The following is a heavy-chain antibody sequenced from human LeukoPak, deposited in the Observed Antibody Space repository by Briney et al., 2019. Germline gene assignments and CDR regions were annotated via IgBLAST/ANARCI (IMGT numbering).Heavy chain of an antibody. V-gene: IGHV4-61*02. D-gene: IGHD3-22*01. CDR3: AREGTYYYDSSGDY. Sequence: PSETLSLTCTVSGGSISSGSYYWSWLRPPAGKGLEWIGRIYTSGSTNYNPSLKSRVTISVDTSKNQFSLKLSSATAADTAVYYCAREGTYYYDSSGDYWGQGTLVTVSS. CDR1: GGSISSGSYY. J-gene: IGHJ4*02. CDR2: IYTSGST.